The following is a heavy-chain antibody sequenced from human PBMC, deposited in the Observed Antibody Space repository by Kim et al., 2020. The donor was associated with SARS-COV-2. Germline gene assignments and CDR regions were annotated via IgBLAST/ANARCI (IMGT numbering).Heavy chain of an antibody. D-gene: IGHD3-22*01. V-gene: IGHV1-18*01. Sequence: ASVKVSCKASGYTFTSYGISWVRQAPGQGLEWMGWISAYNGNTNYAQKLQGRVTMTTDTSTSTAYMELRSLRSDDTAVYYCASQYYYDSSGYFEGRPRSHAFDIWGQGTMVTVSS. J-gene: IGHJ3*02. CDR3: ASQYYYDSSGYFEGRPRSHAFDI. CDR1: GYTFTSYG. CDR2: ISAYNGNT.